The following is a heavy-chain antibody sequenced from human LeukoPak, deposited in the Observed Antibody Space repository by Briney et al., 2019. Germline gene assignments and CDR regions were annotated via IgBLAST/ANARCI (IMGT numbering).Heavy chain of an antibody. CDR3: ARGRGGTYYFDY. D-gene: IGHD1-1*01. V-gene: IGHV4-34*01. J-gene: IGHJ4*02. Sequence: SETLSLTCAVYGGSFSGYYWSWIRQPPGKGLEWIGEINHSGSTNYNPSLKSRVTISVDTSKNQFSLKLSSVTAVDTAVYYCARGRGGTYYFDYWGQGTLVTVSS. CDR2: INHSGST. CDR1: GGSFSGYY.